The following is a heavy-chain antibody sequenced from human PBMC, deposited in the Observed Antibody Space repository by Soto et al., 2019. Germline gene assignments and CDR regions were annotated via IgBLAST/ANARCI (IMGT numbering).Heavy chain of an antibody. CDR3: AKQQGPGSPYYYAMDV. CDR1: GFTFSSYA. J-gene: IGHJ6*04. Sequence: EVQLLESGGGLVQPGGSLRLSCAASGFTFSSYAMSWVRQAPGKGLEWVSVIRSRGDRTYYADSVKGRFTISRDNSKNTLYMQMNSLRAEDTAVYYCAKQQGPGSPYYYAMDVWGKGTTVTVSS. CDR2: IRSRGDRT. V-gene: IGHV3-23*01.